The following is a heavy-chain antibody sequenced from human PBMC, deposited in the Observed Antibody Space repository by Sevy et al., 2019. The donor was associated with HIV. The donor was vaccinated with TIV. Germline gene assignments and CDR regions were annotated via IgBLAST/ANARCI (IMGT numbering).Heavy chain of an antibody. J-gene: IGHJ4*02. CDR1: GFTFSNNW. D-gene: IGHD3-10*01. Sequence: GGSLRLSCVASGFTFSNNWMTWVRQAPGKGLQWVANVKQDGSEKDFVDSVKGRFTISRDNAKNYLYLQMSSLRVEDTAVYYCARGIFGSGSRLGLGYWGQGTLVTVSS. V-gene: IGHV3-7*01. CDR2: VKQDGSEK. CDR3: ARGIFGSGSRLGLGY.